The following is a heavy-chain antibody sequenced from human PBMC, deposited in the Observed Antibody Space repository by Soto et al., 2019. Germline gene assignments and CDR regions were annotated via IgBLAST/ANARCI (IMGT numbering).Heavy chain of an antibody. Sequence: SETLSLTCTVSGGSISSYYWSWIRQPPGKGLEWIGYIYYSGSTNYNPSLKSRVTISVDTSKNQFSLKLSSVTAADTAVYYCARGRGSSGWRGIYDYWGQGTLVTVS. D-gene: IGHD6-19*01. CDR1: GGSISSYY. V-gene: IGHV4-59*01. J-gene: IGHJ4*02. CDR3: ARGRGSSGWRGIYDY. CDR2: IYYSGST.